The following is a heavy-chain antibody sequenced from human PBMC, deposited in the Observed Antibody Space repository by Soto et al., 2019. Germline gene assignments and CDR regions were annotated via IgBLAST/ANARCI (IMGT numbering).Heavy chain of an antibody. V-gene: IGHV4-59*01. CDR2: MYNSGST. Sequence: PLETLSLTCAVSGGSISGYYWGWLRQPPGKGLEWIGYMYNSGSTLYNPSLKSRVSISVDTPKNQFSLRLSSVTAADTAVYYCAREGSGRYYNWFEPWGQGTLVTVSS. CDR3: AREGSGRYYNWFEP. D-gene: IGHD3-10*01. J-gene: IGHJ5*02. CDR1: GGSISGYY.